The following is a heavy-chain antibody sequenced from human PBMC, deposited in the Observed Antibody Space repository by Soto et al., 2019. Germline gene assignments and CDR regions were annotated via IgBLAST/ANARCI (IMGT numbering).Heavy chain of an antibody. CDR2: IYYSGST. V-gene: IGHV4-59*01. Sequence: SETLSLTCTVSGGSISSYYWSWIRQPPGKGLEWIGYIYYSGSTNYNPSLKSRVTISVDTSKNQFSLKLSSVTAADTAVYYCARRAQAARQRYYFDYWGQGTLVTVSS. J-gene: IGHJ4*02. CDR3: ARRAQAARQRYYFDY. CDR1: GGSISSYY. D-gene: IGHD6-6*01.